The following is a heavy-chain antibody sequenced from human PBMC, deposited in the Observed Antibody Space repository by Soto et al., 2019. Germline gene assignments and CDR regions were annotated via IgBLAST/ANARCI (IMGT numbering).Heavy chain of an antibody. D-gene: IGHD2-8*01. CDR1: GFTFSNAW. Sequence: GGSLRLSCAASGFTFSNAWMSWVRQAPGKGLEWVGRIKSKTDGGTTDYAAPVKGRFTISRDDSKNTLYLQMNSLKTEDTAVYYCTTVDCTNGVCYDWYFDLWGRGTLVTVSS. V-gene: IGHV3-15*01. CDR3: TTVDCTNGVCYDWYFDL. J-gene: IGHJ2*01. CDR2: IKSKTDGGTT.